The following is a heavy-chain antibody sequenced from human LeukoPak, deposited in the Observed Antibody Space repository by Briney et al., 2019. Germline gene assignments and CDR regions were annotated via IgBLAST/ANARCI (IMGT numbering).Heavy chain of an antibody. CDR3: VRGPYGSGSYR. CDR2: IWYDGSNQ. Sequence: GGSPRLSCAASGFAFSSYGMHWVRQAPGKGLEWVAAIWYDGSNQYYADSVKGRFTISRDNSKNTLYLQMNSLRAEDTAVYYCVRGPYGSGSYRWGQGTLVTVSA. J-gene: IGHJ4*02. D-gene: IGHD3-10*01. V-gene: IGHV3-33*01. CDR1: GFAFSSYG.